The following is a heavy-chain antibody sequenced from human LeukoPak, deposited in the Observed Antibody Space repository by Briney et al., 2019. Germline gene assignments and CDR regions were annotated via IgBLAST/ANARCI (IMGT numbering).Heavy chain of an antibody. J-gene: IGHJ3*02. CDR1: GFTFSNYG. CDR2: IWYDGSNK. V-gene: IGHV3-33*01. Sequence: EGSLRLSCAASGFTFSNYGMHWIRQAPGKGLEWVAVIWYDGSNKYYGDSVKGRFTISRDNSKNTLYLQMNSLRAEDTAVYYCAREGRDGYNYAFDIWGQGTMVTVSS. D-gene: IGHD5-24*01. CDR3: AREGRDGYNYAFDI.